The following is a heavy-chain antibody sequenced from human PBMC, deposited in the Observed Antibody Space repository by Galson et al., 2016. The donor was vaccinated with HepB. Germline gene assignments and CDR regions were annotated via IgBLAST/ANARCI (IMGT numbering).Heavy chain of an antibody. CDR3: EIVLGRVYRYHALDV. Sequence: SVKVSCKVSGYSLKESSMHWVRQAPGKGPEWMGGFDPESGKRIFAEKFQGRVTMTDDRSTHTAYMELKSLRSGDTAVYYCEIVLGRVYRYHALDVWGQGTTVTVSS. CDR1: GYSLKESS. V-gene: IGHV1-24*01. D-gene: IGHD5-18*01. J-gene: IGHJ6*02. CDR2: FDPESGKR.